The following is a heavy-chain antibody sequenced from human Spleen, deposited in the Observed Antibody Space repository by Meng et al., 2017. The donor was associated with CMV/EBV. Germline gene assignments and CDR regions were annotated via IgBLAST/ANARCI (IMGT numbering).Heavy chain of an antibody. CDR1: GFTFSSYA. V-gene: IGHV3-23*01. CDR3: APRGGGGIVVVPAAVPGWFDP. CDR2: ISGSGGST. Sequence: GGSLRLSCAASGFTFSSYAMSWVRQAPGKGLEWVSAISGSGGSTYYADSVKGRFTIYRDNSKNTLYLQMNSLRAEDTAVYYCAPRGGGGIVVVPAAVPGWFDPWGQGTLVTVSS. D-gene: IGHD2-2*02. J-gene: IGHJ5*02.